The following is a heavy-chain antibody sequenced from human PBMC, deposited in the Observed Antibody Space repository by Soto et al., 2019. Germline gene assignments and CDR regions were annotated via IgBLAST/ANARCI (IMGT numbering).Heavy chain of an antibody. V-gene: IGHV3-74*01. Sequence: GGSLRLSCAASGFTFSSYWMHWVRQAPGKGLVWVSRINSDGSSTSYADSVKGRFTISRDNAKNTLYLQMNSLRAEDTAVYYCARVLGYYDSSGYPYYYYGMDVWGQGTTVTV. CDR1: GFTFSSYW. CDR3: ARVLGYYDSSGYPYYYYGMDV. D-gene: IGHD3-22*01. CDR2: INSDGSST. J-gene: IGHJ6*02.